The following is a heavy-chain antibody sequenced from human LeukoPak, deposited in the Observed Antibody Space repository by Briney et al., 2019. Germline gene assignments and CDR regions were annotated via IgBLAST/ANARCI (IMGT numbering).Heavy chain of an antibody. CDR1: GYTFTSYG. CDR2: ISAYNGNT. CDR3: ASLIGYCGGDCYSSDY. D-gene: IGHD2-21*02. Sequence: ASVKVSCKASGYTFTSYGISWVRQAPGQGLEWMGWISAYNGNTNYAQKLQGRVTMTTDTSTSTAYMELRSLRSDDTAVYYCASLIGYCGGDCYSSDYWGQGTLVTVSS. J-gene: IGHJ4*02. V-gene: IGHV1-18*01.